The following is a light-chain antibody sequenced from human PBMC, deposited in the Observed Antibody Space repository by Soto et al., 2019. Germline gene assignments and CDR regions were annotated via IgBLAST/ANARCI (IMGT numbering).Light chain of an antibody. J-gene: IGKJ1*01. CDR1: QTIDIC. CDR2: KAS. Sequence: DIHRTQSPSTLSASLVDRVTITCLASQTIDICLAWYQHRPWKPPNLLIYKASTLASGVPSRFSGSGSGTEFTLTINSLQPDDFATYYCQQYHIYSGTFGQGTKVDIK. V-gene: IGKV1-5*03. CDR3: QQYHIYSGT.